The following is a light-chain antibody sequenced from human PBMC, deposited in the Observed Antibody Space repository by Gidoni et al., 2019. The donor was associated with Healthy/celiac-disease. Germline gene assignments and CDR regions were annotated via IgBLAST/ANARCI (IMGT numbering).Light chain of an antibody. J-gene: IGKJ2*01. CDR2: KVS. V-gene: IGKV2-30*01. CDR1: QSLVYTDGNTY. Sequence: DVVMTQSTLSLSVTLGQPASISCRSSQSLVYTDGNTYLTWFHQRPGQSPSRLIHKVSNRDSGVPDSFSGRGSGTDFTLKISRVQAEDVGIYYCLQGTHWPPFTFGQGTKLVIK. CDR3: LQGTHWPPFT.